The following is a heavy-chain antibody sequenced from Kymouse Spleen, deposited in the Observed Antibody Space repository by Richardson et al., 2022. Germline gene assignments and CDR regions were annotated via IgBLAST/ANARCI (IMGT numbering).Heavy chain of an antibody. CDR1: GFTFSNAW. D-gene: IGHD1-7*01. V-gene: IGHV3-15*01. CDR2: IKSKTDGGTT. CDR3: TTITGTTLYYYYGMDV. Sequence: EVQLVESGGGLVKPGGSLRLSCAASGFTFSNAWMSWVRQAPGKGLEWVGRIKSKTDGGTTDYAAPVKGRFTISRDDSKNTLYLQMNSLKTEDTAVYYCTTITGTTLYYYYGMDVWGQGTTVTVSS. J-gene: IGHJ6*02.